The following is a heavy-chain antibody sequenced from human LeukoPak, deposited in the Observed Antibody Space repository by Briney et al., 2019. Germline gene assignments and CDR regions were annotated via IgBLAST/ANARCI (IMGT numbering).Heavy chain of an antibody. CDR3: ARDPYSSTWSYGMDV. V-gene: IGHV3-7*05. J-gene: IGHJ6*02. CDR1: GCTFSSYW. Sequence: GGSLRPSCAASGCTFSSYWMSWVRQAPGKGLEWVANIKQDGSEEVYVDSVKGRFTISRDDAKNSLFLQMNTLRAEDTAVYYCARDPYSSTWSYGMDVWGQGTTVTVSS. CDR2: IKQDGSEE. D-gene: IGHD6-6*01.